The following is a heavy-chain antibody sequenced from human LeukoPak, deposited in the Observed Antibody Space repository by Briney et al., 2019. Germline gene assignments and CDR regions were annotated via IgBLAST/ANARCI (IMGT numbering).Heavy chain of an antibody. Sequence: GASVKVSCKASGYTFTGYSMHWVRQAPGQGLEWMGWINPNSGGTNYAQKFQGRVTMTRDTSISTAYMELSRLRSDDTAVYYCARGSPSSSGWYGDYWGQGTLVTVSS. J-gene: IGHJ4*02. V-gene: IGHV1-2*02. CDR2: INPNSGGT. D-gene: IGHD6-19*01. CDR3: ARGSPSSSGWYGDY. CDR1: GYTFTGYS.